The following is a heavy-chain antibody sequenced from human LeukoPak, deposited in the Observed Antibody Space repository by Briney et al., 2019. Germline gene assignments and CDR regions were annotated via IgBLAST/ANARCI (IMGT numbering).Heavy chain of an antibody. J-gene: IGHJ4*02. CDR3: ARVVAVAGTFPDS. CDR1: GGSINNSNHY. Sequence: PSETLSLTCIVSGGSINNSNHYWGWIRQPPGRGPEWIGNIYYTGTTYYAPSLKSRVTISIDTSKSQFSLKVSSVTAADTAVYYCARVVAVAGTFPDSWGQGTLDTVSS. CDR2: IYYTGTT. V-gene: IGHV4-39*07. D-gene: IGHD6-19*01.